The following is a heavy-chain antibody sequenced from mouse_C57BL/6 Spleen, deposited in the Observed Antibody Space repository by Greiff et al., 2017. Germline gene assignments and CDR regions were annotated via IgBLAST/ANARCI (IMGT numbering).Heavy chain of an antibody. V-gene: IGHV1-67*01. CDR1: GYTFTDYA. Sequence: QVQLQQPGPELVRPGVSVKISCKGSGYTFTDYAMHWVKQSHAKSPEWIGVISTYYGDASYNQKFNDKATMTVDKSSSTAYIELARLTSEDSAVYYCARSRMYFDVWGTGTTVTVTA. J-gene: IGHJ1*03. CDR2: ISTYYGDA. CDR3: ARSRMYFDV.